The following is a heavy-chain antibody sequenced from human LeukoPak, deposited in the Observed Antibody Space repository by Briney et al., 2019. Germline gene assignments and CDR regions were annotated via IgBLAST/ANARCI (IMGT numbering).Heavy chain of an antibody. J-gene: IGHJ6*02. CDR2: TWFDDSYQ. CDR3: ARETYSLADV. D-gene: IGHD4-11*01. Sequence: PGGSLRLSCAASGFSFSSHGMHWVRQAPGKGLEWVGVTWFDDSYQHYAGSVRGRFTISRDNSKNTVYLQMNSLRAEGTAVYYCARETYSLADVWGQGTAVIVSS. V-gene: IGHV3-33*01. CDR1: GFSFSSHG.